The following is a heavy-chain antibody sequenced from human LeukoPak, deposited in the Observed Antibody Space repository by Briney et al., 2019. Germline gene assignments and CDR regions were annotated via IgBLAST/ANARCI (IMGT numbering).Heavy chain of an antibody. CDR1: GFTLSTYW. V-gene: IGHV3-33*08. D-gene: IGHD3-9*01. J-gene: IGHJ4*02. Sequence: GGSLRLSCAASGFTLSTYWMSWVRQAPGKGLEWVAVIWYDGSNKYYVDSVKGRFTISRDNSKNTLYLQMNSLRAEDTAVYYCARPAGDKLRYFDWLLYWGQGTLVTVSS. CDR2: IWYDGSNK. CDR3: ARPAGDKLRYFDWLLY.